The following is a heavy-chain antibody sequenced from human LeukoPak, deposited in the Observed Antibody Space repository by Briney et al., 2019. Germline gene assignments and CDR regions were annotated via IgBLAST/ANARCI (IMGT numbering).Heavy chain of an antibody. V-gene: IGHV3-74*01. D-gene: IGHD3-3*01. J-gene: IGHJ4*02. CDR2: INSDGSST. Sequence: PGRSLRLSCAASGFTFSSYWMHWVRQAPGKGLVWVSRINSDGSSTSYADSVKGRFTISRDNAKNTLYLQMNSLRAEDTAVYYCASENTYYDFWSGRHREYYFDYWGQGTLVTVSS. CDR1: GFTFSSYW. CDR3: ASENTYYDFWSGRHREYYFDY.